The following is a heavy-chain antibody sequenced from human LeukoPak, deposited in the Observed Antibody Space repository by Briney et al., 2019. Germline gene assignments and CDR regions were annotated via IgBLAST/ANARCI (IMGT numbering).Heavy chain of an antibody. CDR3: ARDSGSYFMWFDP. D-gene: IGHD1-26*01. Sequence: KPGLFLRMSCAAAGSTFSDYYMSWIGQAPWLGLYWVSYISSSGSTIYYADSVKGRFNISRDNAKNSLYLQMNSLRAEDTAVYYCARDSGSYFMWFDPRGQGTLVTVSS. V-gene: IGHV3-11*01. CDR1: GSTFSDYY. J-gene: IGHJ5*02. CDR2: ISSSGSTI.